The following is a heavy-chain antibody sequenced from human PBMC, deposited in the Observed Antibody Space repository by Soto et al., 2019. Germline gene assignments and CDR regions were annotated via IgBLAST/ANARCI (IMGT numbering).Heavy chain of an antibody. CDR2: ISGSGGST. Sequence: GGSLRLSCAASGFTFSSYGMSWVRQAPGKGLEWVLAISGSGGSTYYADSVKGRFTISRDNSKNTLYLQMTSLRTEDTSVSYCAKLPTRIYPWGQGTLFTVSS. V-gene: IGHV3-23*01. CDR3: AKLPTRIYP. J-gene: IGHJ5*02. CDR1: GFTFSSYG. D-gene: IGHD2-15*01.